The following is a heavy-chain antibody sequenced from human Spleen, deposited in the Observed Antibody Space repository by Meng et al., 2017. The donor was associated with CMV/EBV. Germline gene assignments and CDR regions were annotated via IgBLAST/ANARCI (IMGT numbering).Heavy chain of an antibody. Sequence: QVQGQQGGAGPVETTESLSLTCAVYGGSFSGYYCGWVRQPPGKGLEWIGKIKQSGSTNYNPSLKNRVTISVDTTKTYFSLKLSAVTAADTAVYYCASGRPTLYSYYYYMDVWGKGTTVTVSS. V-gene: IGHV4-34*01. CDR2: IKQSGST. J-gene: IGHJ6*03. CDR3: ASGRPTLYSYYYYMDV. CDR1: GGSFSGYY.